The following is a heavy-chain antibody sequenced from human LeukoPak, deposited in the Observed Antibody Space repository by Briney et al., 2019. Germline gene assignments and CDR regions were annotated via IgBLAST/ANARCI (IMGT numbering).Heavy chain of an antibody. CDR1: VDSVSSNSAA. CDR2: TYYRSKWYN. V-gene: IGHV6-1*01. D-gene: IGHD1-26*01. J-gene: IGHJ4*02. Sequence: QSLSLTPALSVDSVSSNSAAWSCIRHSPWRGIEWLGRTYYRSKWYNDYALSVKSRITIRPDTSKNQFSLQLNSVTPEDTAVYYCARDWEGRYFDYWGQGTLVTVS. CDR3: ARDWEGRYFDY.